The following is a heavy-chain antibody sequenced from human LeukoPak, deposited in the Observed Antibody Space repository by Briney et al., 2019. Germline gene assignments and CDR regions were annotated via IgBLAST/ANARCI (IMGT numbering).Heavy chain of an antibody. CDR2: INPNSGGT. CDR3: ARDPGYCSGGSCYLD. V-gene: IGHV1-2*02. CDR1: GYTFTSYG. D-gene: IGHD2-15*01. Sequence: GASVKVSCKASGYTFTSYGISWVRQAPGQGLEWMGWINPNSGGTNYAQKFQGRVTMTRDTSISTAYMELSRLRSDDTAVYYCARDPGYCSGGSCYLDWGQGTLVTVSS. J-gene: IGHJ4*02.